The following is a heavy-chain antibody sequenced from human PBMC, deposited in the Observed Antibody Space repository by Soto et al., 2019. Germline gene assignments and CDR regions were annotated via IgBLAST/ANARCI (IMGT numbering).Heavy chain of an antibody. V-gene: IGHV3-11*01. CDR1: GFTFSDYY. CDR2: ISSSGSTI. D-gene: IGHD3-3*01. J-gene: IGHJ5*02. Sequence: QVQLVESGGGLVKPGGSLRLSCAASGFTFSDYYMSWIRQAPGKGLEWVSYISSSGSTIYYAASVKGRFTISRDNAKNSLYLQMNSLRAEDTAVYYCARDWYGEDYDFWSGYFPYNWFDPWGQGTLVTVSS. CDR3: ARDWYGEDYDFWSGYFPYNWFDP.